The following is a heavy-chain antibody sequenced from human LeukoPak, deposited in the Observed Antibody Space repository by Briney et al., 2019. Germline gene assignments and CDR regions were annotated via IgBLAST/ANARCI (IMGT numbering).Heavy chain of an antibody. D-gene: IGHD2-2*01. V-gene: IGHV4-34*01. Sequence: PSETLSLTCAVYGGSFRGYYWSWIRQPPGKGLEWIGEINHSGSTNYNPSLKSRVTISVDTSKNQFSLKLSSVTAADTAVYYCARSRRRAKVVPAAPFDYWGPGTLVTVSS. CDR3: ARSRRRAKVVPAAPFDY. CDR2: INHSGST. J-gene: IGHJ4*02. CDR1: GGSFRGYY.